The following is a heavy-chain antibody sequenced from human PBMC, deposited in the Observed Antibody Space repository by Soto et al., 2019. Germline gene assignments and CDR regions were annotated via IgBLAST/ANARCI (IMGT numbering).Heavy chain of an antibody. CDR2: IYYSGST. V-gene: IGHV4-30-4*01. J-gene: IGHJ6*02. CDR1: GGSISSGDYY. D-gene: IGHD3-10*01. Sequence: SETLSLTCTVSGGSISSGDYYWSWIRQPPGKGLEWIGYIYYSGSTYYNPSLKSRVTISVDTSKNQFTLKLSSVTAADTAVYYWARRGGSGSYYYYYYGMDVWGQGTTVTVSS. CDR3: ARRGGSGSYYYYYYGMDV.